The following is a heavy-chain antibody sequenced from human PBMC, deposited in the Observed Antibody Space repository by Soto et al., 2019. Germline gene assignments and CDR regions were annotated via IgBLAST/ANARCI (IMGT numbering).Heavy chain of an antibody. Sequence: GGSLRLSCAASGFTFSSYSMNWVRQAPGKGLEWVSSISSSSSYIYYADSVKGRFTISRDNAKNSLYLQMNSLRAEDTAVYYCARDLSRFLEWLSSPLDDWGQGTLVTVSS. CDR1: GFTFSSYS. J-gene: IGHJ4*02. CDR2: ISSSSSYI. CDR3: ARDLSRFLEWLSSPLDD. V-gene: IGHV3-21*01. D-gene: IGHD3-3*01.